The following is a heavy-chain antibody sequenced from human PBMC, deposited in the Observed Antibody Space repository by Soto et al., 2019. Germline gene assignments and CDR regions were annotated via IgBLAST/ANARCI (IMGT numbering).Heavy chain of an antibody. V-gene: IGHV1-69*02. CDR3: ARDFARSDGYNLGWYFDL. CDR1: GGTFSSYT. CDR2: IIPILGIA. D-gene: IGHD5-12*01. Sequence: QVQLVQSGAEVKKPGSSVKVSCKASGGTFSSYTISWVRQAPGQGLEWMGRIIPILGIANYAQKFQGRVTITADKSTCTAYRELSSLRSEDTAVYYCARDFARSDGYNLGWYFDLWGRGTLVTVSS. J-gene: IGHJ2*01.